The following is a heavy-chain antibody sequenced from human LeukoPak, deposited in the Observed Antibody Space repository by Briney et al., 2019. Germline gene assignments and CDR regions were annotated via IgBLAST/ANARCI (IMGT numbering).Heavy chain of an antibody. J-gene: IGHJ4*02. V-gene: IGHV4-31*03. Sequence: SETLSLTCTVSGGSISSGGYYWSWIRQHPGKGLEWIGYIYYSGSTYYNPSLKSRVTISVGTSKNQFSLKLSSVTAADTAVYYCARGSALTVTTDYWGQGTLVTVSS. D-gene: IGHD4-17*01. CDR3: ARGSALTVTTDY. CDR2: IYYSGST. CDR1: GGSISSGGYY.